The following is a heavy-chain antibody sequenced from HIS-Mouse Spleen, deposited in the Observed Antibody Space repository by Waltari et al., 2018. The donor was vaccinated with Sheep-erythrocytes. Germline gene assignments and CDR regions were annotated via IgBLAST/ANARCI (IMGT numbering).Heavy chain of an antibody. CDR1: GYSISSGYS. J-gene: IGHJ3*02. D-gene: IGHD3-9*01. Sequence: QVQLQESGPGLVKPSETLSLTCTVSGYSISSGYSWGWIRQPPGKGLEWIGSNYHSGSTYYKPSLKSRVTRSVDTSKNQFSLKLSSVTAADTAVYYCARDLGYDILTGYYSDAFDIWGQGTMVTVSS. CDR3: ARDLGYDILTGYYSDAFDI. V-gene: IGHV4-38-2*02. CDR2: NYHSGST.